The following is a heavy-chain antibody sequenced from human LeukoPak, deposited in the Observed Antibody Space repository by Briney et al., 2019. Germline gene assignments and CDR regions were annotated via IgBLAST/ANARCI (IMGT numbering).Heavy chain of an antibody. Sequence: SVKVSCKASGYTFTSYYMHWVRQAPGQGLEWMGGMLPIFGTANYAQKFQGRVTITADESSNTASLDLSSLTSEDTAVYYCATDPNPYSSTSGYFDFWGQGTLVTVSS. D-gene: IGHD6-13*01. CDR2: MLPIFGTA. CDR1: GYTFTSYY. V-gene: IGHV1-69*13. J-gene: IGHJ4*02. CDR3: ATDPNPYSSTSGYFDF.